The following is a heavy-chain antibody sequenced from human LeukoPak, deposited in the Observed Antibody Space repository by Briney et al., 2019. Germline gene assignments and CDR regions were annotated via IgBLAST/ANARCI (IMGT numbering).Heavy chain of an antibody. D-gene: IGHD3-10*01. CDR2: VNHSGST. J-gene: IGHJ2*01. CDR3: ARPMVRGVPHKYWYFDL. CDR1: GGSFSGYY. Sequence: PSETLSLTCAVYGGSFSGYYWSWIRQPPGKGLEWIGEVNHSGSTNYKPSLKSRVTISVDTSKSQFSLKLSSVTAADTAVYYCARPMVRGVPHKYWYFDLWGRGTLVTVSS. V-gene: IGHV4-34*01.